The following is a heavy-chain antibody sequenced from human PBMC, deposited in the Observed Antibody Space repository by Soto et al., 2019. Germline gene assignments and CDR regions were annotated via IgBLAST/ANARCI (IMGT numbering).Heavy chain of an antibody. CDR3: ASHYDILTGYYTPYYFDY. V-gene: IGHV4-59*08. D-gene: IGHD3-9*01. Sequence: QVQLQESGPGLVKPSETLSLTCTVSGGSISSYYWSWIRQPPGKGLEWIWYIYYSGSTNYNPSLKSRVTISVDTSKTQFSLKLSSVTAAATAVYYCASHYDILTGYYTPYYFDYWGQGTLVTVSS. CDR1: GGSISSYY. CDR2: IYYSGST. J-gene: IGHJ4*02.